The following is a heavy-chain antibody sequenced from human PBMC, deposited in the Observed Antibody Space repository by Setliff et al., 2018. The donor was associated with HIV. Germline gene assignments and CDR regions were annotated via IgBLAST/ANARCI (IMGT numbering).Heavy chain of an antibody. V-gene: IGHV4-59*01. CDR1: GASIRSDY. CDR2: SHYSGST. J-gene: IGHJ6*03. Sequence: SETLSLTCTVSGASIRSDYWSWIRQPPGKGLEWTGYSHYSGSTIYSPSLTGRVTIPVDTSKSQFSLRLSSVTAADTAVYYCAREVGTRYMDVWGKGTTVTVSS. D-gene: IGHD1-26*01. CDR3: AREVGTRYMDV.